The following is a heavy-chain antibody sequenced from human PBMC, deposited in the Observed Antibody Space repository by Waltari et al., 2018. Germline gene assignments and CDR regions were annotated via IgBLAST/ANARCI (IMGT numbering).Heavy chain of an antibody. CDR1: GGSISSSSYY. CDR2: IYYSGST. D-gene: IGHD2-2*01. Sequence: QLQLQASGPGLVKPSETLSLICTVSGGSISSSSYYWGWIRQPPGEGLEWIGSIYYSGSTYYNPSLKSRVTISVETSKNQFSLKLSSVTAADTAVYYCARHVSGYCSSTSCHSDYWGQGTLVTVSS. CDR3: ARHVSGYCSSTSCHSDY. J-gene: IGHJ4*02. V-gene: IGHV4-39*01.